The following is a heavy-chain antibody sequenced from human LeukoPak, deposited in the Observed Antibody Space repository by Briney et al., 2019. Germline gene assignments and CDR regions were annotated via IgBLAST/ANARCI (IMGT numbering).Heavy chain of an antibody. CDR2: IESNGLT. CDR3: AKAATYFYGSVTYDWFES. V-gene: IGHV3-74*01. J-gene: IGHJ5*01. Sequence: GGSLRLSCEASGFTFSSYWMHWVRQIPGKGLMWVSRIESNGLTLYADSVRDRFAISRDNGKNTIYLQMNSLRVDDTAIYYCAKAATYFYGSVTYDWFESWGQGTLVTVSS. CDR1: GFTFSSYW. D-gene: IGHD3-10*01.